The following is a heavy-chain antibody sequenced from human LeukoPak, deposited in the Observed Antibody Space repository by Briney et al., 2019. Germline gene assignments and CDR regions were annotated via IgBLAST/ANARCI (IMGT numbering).Heavy chain of an antibody. CDR2: IYYSGSA. V-gene: IGHV4-59*01. Sequence: PSETLSLTCTVSVGSISSYYWSWLRQPLGKGLEWIGYIYYSGSANYNPSLKSRVTISVDTSKNQFSLKLSSVTAADTAVYYCARDLSSLGMIDYWGQGTLVTVSS. J-gene: IGHJ4*02. CDR1: VGSISSYY. CDR3: ARDLSSLGMIDY. D-gene: IGHD3-16*01.